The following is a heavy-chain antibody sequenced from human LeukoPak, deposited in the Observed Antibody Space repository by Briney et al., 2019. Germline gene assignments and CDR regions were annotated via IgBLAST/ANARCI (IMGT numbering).Heavy chain of an antibody. D-gene: IGHD3-3*01. CDR1: GGSISSGGYY. J-gene: IGHJ5*02. CDR2: IYYSGST. Sequence: SETLSLTCTVSGGSISSGGYYWSWIRQHPGKGLEWIGYIYYSGSTYYNPSLKSRVTTSVDTSKNQFSLKLSSVTAADTAVYYCARSGGIWSGYYNWFDPWGQGTLVTVSS. CDR3: ARSGGIWSGYYNWFDP. V-gene: IGHV4-31*03.